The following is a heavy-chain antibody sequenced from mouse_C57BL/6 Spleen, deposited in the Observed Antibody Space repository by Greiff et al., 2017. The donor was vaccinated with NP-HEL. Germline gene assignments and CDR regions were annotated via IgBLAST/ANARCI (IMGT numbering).Heavy chain of an antibody. J-gene: IGHJ2*01. CDR1: GFTFSSYA. V-gene: IGHV5-4*01. CDR2: ISDGGSYT. D-gene: IGHD3-2*02. Sequence: VQVVESGGGLVKPGGSLKLSCAASGFTFSSYAMSWVRQTPEKRLEWVATISDGGSYTYYPDNVKGRFTISRDNAKNNLYLQMSHLKSEDTAMYYCARETSSGYPDYWGQGTTLTVSS. CDR3: ARETSSGYPDY.